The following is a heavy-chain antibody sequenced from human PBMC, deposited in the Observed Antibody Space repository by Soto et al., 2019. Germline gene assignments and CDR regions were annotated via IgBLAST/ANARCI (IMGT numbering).Heavy chain of an antibody. Sequence: GGSLRLSCAASGFTFSSYWMHWVRQAPGKGLVWVSRTNSDGSSTNYADSVKGRFTISRDNAKNTLSLQMNSLRAEDTAVYYCARDLVGATTEYFKHWGQGTLVTVSS. D-gene: IGHD1-26*01. CDR3: ARDLVGATTEYFKH. J-gene: IGHJ1*01. CDR1: GFTFSSYW. V-gene: IGHV3-74*01. CDR2: TNSDGSST.